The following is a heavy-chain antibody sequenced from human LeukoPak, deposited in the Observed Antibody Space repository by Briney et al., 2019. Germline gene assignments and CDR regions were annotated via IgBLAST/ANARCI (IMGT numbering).Heavy chain of an antibody. CDR2: ISGSGGST. J-gene: IGHJ4*02. CDR1: GFTFSSYG. CDR3: AKATSSYGDYGYFDY. D-gene: IGHD4-17*01. Sequence: GGSLRLSCAASGFTFSSYGMHWVRQAPGKGLEWVSAISGSGGSTYHADSVKGRFTISRDNSKNTLYLQMNSLRAEDTAVYYCAKATSSYGDYGYFDYWGQGTLVTVSS. V-gene: IGHV3-23*01.